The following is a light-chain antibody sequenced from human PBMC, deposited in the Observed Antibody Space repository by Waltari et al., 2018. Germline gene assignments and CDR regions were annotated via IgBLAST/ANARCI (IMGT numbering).Light chain of an antibody. Sequence: QSVLTQPPSTSGTPGQRVTISCSGRRSNLGSNYVYWYQHLPGTAPKLLIYKNNQRPSGVPDRFSGSRSGTSASLAISGLRSEDEADYFCAVWDDSLSGFVLFGGGTKLTV. J-gene: IGLJ2*01. CDR3: AVWDDSLSGFVL. CDR2: KNN. V-gene: IGLV1-47*01. CDR1: RSNLGSNY.